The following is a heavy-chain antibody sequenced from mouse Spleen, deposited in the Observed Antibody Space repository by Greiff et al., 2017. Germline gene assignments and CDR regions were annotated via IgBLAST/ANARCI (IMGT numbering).Heavy chain of an antibody. CDR1: GYTFTSYW. CDR2: INPSNGRT. J-gene: IGHJ2*01. V-gene: IGHV1S81*02. Sequence: QVQLQQPGAELVKPGASVKLSCKASGYTFTSYWMHWVKQRPGQGLEWIGEINPSNGRTNYNEKFKSKATLTVDKSSSTAYMQLSSLTSEDSAVYYCARFNLFDYWGQGTTLTVSS. CDR3: ARFNLFDY.